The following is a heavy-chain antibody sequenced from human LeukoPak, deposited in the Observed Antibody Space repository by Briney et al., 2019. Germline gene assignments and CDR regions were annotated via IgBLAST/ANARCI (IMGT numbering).Heavy chain of an antibody. CDR1: GYTFTSYG. V-gene: IGHV1-18*01. J-gene: IGHJ4*02. CDR2: ISAYNGNT. CDR3: ARDLRGSYGGVFDY. Sequence: APVKVSCKASGYTFTSYGISWVRQAPGQGLEWMGWISAYNGNTNYAQKLQGRVTMTTDTSTSTAYMELRSLRPDDTAVYYCARDLRGSYGGVFDYWGQGTLVTVSS. D-gene: IGHD1-26*01.